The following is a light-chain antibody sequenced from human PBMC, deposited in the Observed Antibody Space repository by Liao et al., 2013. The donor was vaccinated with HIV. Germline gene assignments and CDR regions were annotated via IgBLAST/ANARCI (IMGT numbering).Light chain of an antibody. CDR2: QDS. J-gene: IGLJ1*01. Sequence: SYELTQPPSVSVSPGQTASIPCSGDKLGHKYACWYQQKPGQSPVLVIYQDSKRPSGIPERFSGSNSGNTATLTISGTQAMDEADYYCQAWDSTIAYVFGPGTKVTVL. CDR1: KLGHKY. CDR3: QAWDSTIAYV. V-gene: IGLV3-1*01.